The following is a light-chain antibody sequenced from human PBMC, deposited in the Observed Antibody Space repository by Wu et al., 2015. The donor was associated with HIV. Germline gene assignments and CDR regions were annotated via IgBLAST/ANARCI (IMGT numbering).Light chain of an antibody. J-gene: IGKJ4*01. CDR1: QSVSSSY. CDR3: QQYGFSQLT. Sequence: EIVLTQFPGTLSLSPGERATLSCRASQSVSSSYLAWYQQKPGQAPRLLIYGASGRPTGIPDRFSGSGSGTDFTLTISRLEPEDFAVYYCQQYGFSQLTFGGGTEGG. CDR2: GAS. V-gene: IGKV3-20*01.